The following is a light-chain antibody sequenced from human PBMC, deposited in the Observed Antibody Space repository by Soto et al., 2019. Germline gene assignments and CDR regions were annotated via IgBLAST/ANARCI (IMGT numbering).Light chain of an antibody. Sequence: EIAWTQTPVTLSLPPGERATLSRTARQSVTSNSLAWYHQKPGQPPRLLIYGASSRASGIPDRFSGSGSGTDFTLTISRLETEDFAVYYCQQYDSSFITFGRGTRLEIK. CDR2: GAS. CDR3: QQYDSSFIT. J-gene: IGKJ5*01. V-gene: IGKV3-20*01. CDR1: QSVTSNS.